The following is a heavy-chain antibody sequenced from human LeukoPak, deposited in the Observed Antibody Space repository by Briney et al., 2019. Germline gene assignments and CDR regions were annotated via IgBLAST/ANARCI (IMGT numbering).Heavy chain of an antibody. Sequence: TGRSLRLSCAASGFTFSSYGMHWVRQAPGKGLEWVAAISYDGSNEYYVDSVKGRFTISRDNSKNTLFLQMNSLRVEDTAVYYCAKGGLYGSSWYFLDYWGQGTLVTVSS. D-gene: IGHD6-13*01. J-gene: IGHJ4*02. CDR2: ISYDGSNE. CDR1: GFTFSSYG. CDR3: AKGGLYGSSWYFLDY. V-gene: IGHV3-30*18.